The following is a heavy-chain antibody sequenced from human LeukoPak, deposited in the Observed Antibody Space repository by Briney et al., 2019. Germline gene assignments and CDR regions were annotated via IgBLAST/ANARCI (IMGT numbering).Heavy chain of an antibody. Sequence: GGSLRLSCAASGFTVSSNYMSWVRQAPGKGLEWVSVIYSGGSTYYADSVKGRFTISRDNSKNTLYLQMNSLRAEDTAVYYCARDGTTMVRGVLDYWGQGTLVTVSS. CDR2: IYSGGST. CDR1: GFTVSSNY. CDR3: ARDGTTMVRGVLDY. V-gene: IGHV3-66*01. J-gene: IGHJ4*02. D-gene: IGHD3-10*01.